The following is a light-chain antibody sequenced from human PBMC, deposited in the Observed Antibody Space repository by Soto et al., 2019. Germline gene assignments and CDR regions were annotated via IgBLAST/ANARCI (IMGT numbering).Light chain of an antibody. CDR2: EAS. CDR3: QQYGTSPLT. J-gene: IGKJ4*01. V-gene: IGKV3-15*01. Sequence: EIVMTQSPATLSVSPGERATLSCRASQSVSSNLAWYQHKPGQAPRLLISEASTRAADILVRFSGSGSGTDFTLTISRLEPEDFAVYYCQQYGTSPLTFGGGTKVEIK. CDR1: QSVSSN.